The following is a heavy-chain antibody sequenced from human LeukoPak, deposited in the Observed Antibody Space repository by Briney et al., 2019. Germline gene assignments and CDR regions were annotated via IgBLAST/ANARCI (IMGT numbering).Heavy chain of an antibody. Sequence: ASVKVSCKASGYTFTGYYMHWVRQAPGQGLEWMGWINPNSGGTNYAQKFQGRVTMTRDTSISSAYMELSRLRSDDTAVYYCARDGDYYGSGSYYNPYYYYGMDVWGQGTTVTVSS. CDR1: GYTFTGYY. J-gene: IGHJ6*02. V-gene: IGHV1-2*02. CDR2: INPNSGGT. CDR3: ARDGDYYGSGSYYNPYYYYGMDV. D-gene: IGHD3-10*01.